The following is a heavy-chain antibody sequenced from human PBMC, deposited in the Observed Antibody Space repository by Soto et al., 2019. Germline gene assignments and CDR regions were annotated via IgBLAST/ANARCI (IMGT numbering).Heavy chain of an antibody. CDR2: IIPIFGTA. J-gene: IGHJ4*02. V-gene: IGHV1-69*13. D-gene: IGHD1-26*01. Sequence: ASVKVSCKASGYTFTSYDINWVRQATGQGLEWMGGIIPIFGTANYAQKFQGRVTITADESTSTAYMELSSLRSEDTAVYYCARDESGSHYYFDYWGQGTLVTVSS. CDR1: GYTFTSYD. CDR3: ARDESGSHYYFDY.